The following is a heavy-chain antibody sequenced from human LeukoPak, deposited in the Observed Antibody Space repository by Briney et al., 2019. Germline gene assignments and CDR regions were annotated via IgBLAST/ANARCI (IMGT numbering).Heavy chain of an antibody. J-gene: IGHJ5*02. CDR3: ARADRLHGGPYLIGP. Sequence: ASVKVSCKTSGYSFTDYYMHWVRQAPGQGLEWMGWINPNSGGTSSAQKFQGRVTMTRDTSITTVYMEVNWLTSDDTAMYYCARADRLHGGPYLIGPWCQGTLVTVSS. CDR2: INPNSGGT. CDR1: GYSFTDYY. D-gene: IGHD3-16*01. V-gene: IGHV1-2*02.